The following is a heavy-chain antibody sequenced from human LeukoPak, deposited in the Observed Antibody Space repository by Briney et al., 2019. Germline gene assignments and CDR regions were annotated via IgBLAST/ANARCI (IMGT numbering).Heavy chain of an antibody. CDR3: ARPRIRGVFDY. V-gene: IGHV4-34*01. J-gene: IGHJ4*02. CDR2: INHSGST. Sequence: SETLSLTCAVYGGSFSGYYWSWIRQPPGKGLEWIGEINHSGSTNYNPSLKSRVTISVDTSKNQFSLKLSSVTAADTAVYYCARPRIRGVFDYWGQGTLVTVSS. D-gene: IGHD3-10*01. CDR1: GGSFSGYY.